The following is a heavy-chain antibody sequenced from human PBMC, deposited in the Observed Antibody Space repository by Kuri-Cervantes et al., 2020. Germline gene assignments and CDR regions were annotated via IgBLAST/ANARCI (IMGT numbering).Heavy chain of an antibody. CDR3: AREGPELWFGELLDLRWYYYGMDV. D-gene: IGHD3-10*01. CDR1: GYTFTSYG. CDR2: ISAYNGNT. V-gene: IGHV1-18*01. Sequence: ASVKVSCKASGYTFTSYGISWVRQAPGQGLEWMGWISAYNGNTNYAQKLQGRVAMTTDTSTSTAYMELRSLRSDDTAVYYCAREGPELWFGELLDLRWYYYGMDVWGQGTTVTVSS. J-gene: IGHJ6*02.